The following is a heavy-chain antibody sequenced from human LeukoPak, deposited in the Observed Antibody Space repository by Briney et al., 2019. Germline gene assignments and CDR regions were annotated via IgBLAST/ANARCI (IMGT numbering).Heavy chain of an antibody. CDR2: MDEDGGDI. CDR1: GFTFSSYR. V-gene: IGHV3-7*03. D-gene: IGHD2-21*02. Sequence: GGSLRLSCAASGFTFSSYRLTWVRQAPGKGLEWVANMDEDGGDIYYVDSVKGRFTISRDNSKNTLYLQMNSLRAEDTAVYYCAKDCGGDCRDAFDIWGQGTMVTVSS. J-gene: IGHJ3*02. CDR3: AKDCGGDCRDAFDI.